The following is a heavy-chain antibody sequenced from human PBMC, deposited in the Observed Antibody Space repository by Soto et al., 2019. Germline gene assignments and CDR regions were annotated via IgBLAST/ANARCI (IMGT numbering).Heavy chain of an antibody. CDR2: INGSGGST. J-gene: IGHJ6*03. Sequence: GGSLRLSCAASGFTFSSYAMSWVRQAPGKGLEWVSAINGSGGSTYYADSVKGRVTISRDNFKNTLYLQMNSLRAEDKAVSYCAKTGGAAPPEYYYYYMDVWGKGTTVTVSS. CDR3: AKTGGAAPPEYYYYYMDV. CDR1: GFTFSSYA. D-gene: IGHD6-6*01. V-gene: IGHV3-23*01.